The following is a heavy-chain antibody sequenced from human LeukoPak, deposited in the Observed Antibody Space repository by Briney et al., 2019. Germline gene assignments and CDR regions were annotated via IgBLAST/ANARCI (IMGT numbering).Heavy chain of an antibody. Sequence: GGSLRLSCAGSGFTFSTYSMSWVRQAPGKGLEWVSAISGSGGSTYYADSVKGRFTISRDNSKNTLYLQMNSLRAEDTAIYYCAKEGTGCSSTSCYYYYMDVWGKGTTVTVSS. CDR3: AKEGTGCSSTSCYYYYMDV. J-gene: IGHJ6*03. V-gene: IGHV3-23*01. CDR2: ISGSGGST. D-gene: IGHD2-2*01. CDR1: GFTFSTYS.